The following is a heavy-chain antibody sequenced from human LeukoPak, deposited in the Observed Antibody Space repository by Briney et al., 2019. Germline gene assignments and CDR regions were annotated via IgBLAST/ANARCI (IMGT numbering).Heavy chain of an antibody. D-gene: IGHD3-10*01. V-gene: IGHV3-21*04. CDR3: ARGGYYGSGNDFRFDP. Sequence: PGGSLRLSCAASGFSFSSNSMNWVRQAPGKGLEWVSSISSSSSYIYYADSVKGRFTISRDNAKNSLYLQMNSLRAEDTAVYYCARGGYYGSGNDFRFDPWGQGTLVTVSS. CDR1: GFSFSSNS. CDR2: ISSSSSYI. J-gene: IGHJ5*02.